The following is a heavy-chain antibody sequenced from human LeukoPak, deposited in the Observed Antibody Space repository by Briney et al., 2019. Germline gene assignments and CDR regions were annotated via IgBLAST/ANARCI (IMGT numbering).Heavy chain of an antibody. CDR2: INHSGST. Sequence: PSETLSLTCAVYGASFSGYYWSWIRQPPGKGLEWIGEINHSGSTNYNPSPKSRVTISVDTSKNQFSLKLSSVTAADTAVYYCARESSSSPNSDYWGQGTLVTVSS. V-gene: IGHV4-34*01. CDR3: ARESSSSPNSDY. CDR1: GASFSGYY. D-gene: IGHD6-13*01. J-gene: IGHJ4*02.